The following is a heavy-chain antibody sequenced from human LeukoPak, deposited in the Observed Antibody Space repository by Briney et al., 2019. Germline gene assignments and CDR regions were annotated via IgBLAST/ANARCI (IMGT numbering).Heavy chain of an antibody. V-gene: IGHV4-61*02. CDR2: IYNSGYT. J-gene: IGHJ4*02. Sequence: PSETLSLTCTVSGGSISGGSYYWTWIRQPAGKGLEWIGRIYNSGYTNYNPSLKSRVTISVDTSKNQFSLKLSSVTAADTAVYYCARTYYDVLTGYHSGGGPFDYWGQGTLVTVSS. CDR3: ARTYYDVLTGYHSGGGPFDY. D-gene: IGHD3-9*01. CDR1: GGSISGGSYY.